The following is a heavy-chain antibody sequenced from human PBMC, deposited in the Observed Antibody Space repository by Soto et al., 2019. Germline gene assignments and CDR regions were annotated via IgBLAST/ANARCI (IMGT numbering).Heavy chain of an antibody. CDR3: AREGRDIVVVPAAQGWFDP. CDR2: IIPIFGTA. D-gene: IGHD2-2*01. CDR1: GGTFSSYA. J-gene: IGHJ5*02. Sequence: QVQLVQSGAEVKKPGSSVKVSCKASGGTFSSYAISWVRQAPGQGLEWMGGIIPIFGTANYAQKFQGRVTITAEKSTSTAYMELSSLRSEDTAVYYCAREGRDIVVVPAAQGWFDPWGQGTLVTVSS. V-gene: IGHV1-69*06.